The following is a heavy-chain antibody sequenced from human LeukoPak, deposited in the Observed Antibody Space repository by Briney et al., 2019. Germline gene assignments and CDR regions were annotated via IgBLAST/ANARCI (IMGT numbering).Heavy chain of an antibody. Sequence: PGGSLRLSCAASGFTFSSSWMHWVRQAPGKGPVWVSNINEDGSSTNYADSVKGRFTISRDNAKSTLYLQMNSLRAEDTAVYYCASAMIPLAFDIWGQGTMVSVSS. CDR2: INEDGSST. J-gene: IGHJ3*02. CDR1: GFTFSSSW. V-gene: IGHV3-74*01. CDR3: ASAMIPLAFDI. D-gene: IGHD3-22*01.